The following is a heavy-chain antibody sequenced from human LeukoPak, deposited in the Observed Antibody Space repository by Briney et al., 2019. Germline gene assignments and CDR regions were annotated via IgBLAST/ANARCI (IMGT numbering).Heavy chain of an antibody. CDR2: INPNSGGT. CDR3: ARDQGGYYSSSWVFDY. Sequence: ASVKVSCKASGYTFTGYYMHWVRQAPGQGLEWMGWINPNSGGTNFAQNFQGRVTMTRDTSISTAYMELSRLRSDDTAVYYCARDQGGYYSSSWVFDYWGQGTLVTVSS. V-gene: IGHV1-2*02. D-gene: IGHD6-13*01. J-gene: IGHJ4*02. CDR1: GYTFTGYY.